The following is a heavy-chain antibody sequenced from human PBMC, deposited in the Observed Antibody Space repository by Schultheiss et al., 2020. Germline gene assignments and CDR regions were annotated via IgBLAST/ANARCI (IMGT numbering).Heavy chain of an antibody. CDR1: GGSISSGSYY. CDR3: ARAISPQRRHCSGSSCQKHNWFDP. D-gene: IGHD2-15*01. J-gene: IGHJ5*02. Sequence: SQTLSLTCTVSGGSISSGSYYWSWIRQPAGKGLEWIGRIYTSGSTNYNPSLKSRLTISIDTSKNQFSLKLSSVTAADTAVYYCARAISPQRRHCSGSSCQKHNWFDPWGQGTLVTVSS. CDR2: IYTSGST. V-gene: IGHV4-61*02.